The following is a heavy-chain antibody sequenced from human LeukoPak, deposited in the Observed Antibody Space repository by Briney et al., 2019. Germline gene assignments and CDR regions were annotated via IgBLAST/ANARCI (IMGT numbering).Heavy chain of an antibody. V-gene: IGHV4-59*08. CDR2: IYYSGST. CDR1: GGSISSYY. J-gene: IGHJ6*02. D-gene: IGHD5-12*01. Sequence: SETLSLTCTVSGGSISSYYWSWIRQPPGKGLEWIGYIYYSGSTNYNPSLKSRVTISVDTSKNQFSLKLSSVTAADTAVYYCARHVRGYSGYDSYGMDVWGQGTTVTVSS. CDR3: ARHVRGYSGYDSYGMDV.